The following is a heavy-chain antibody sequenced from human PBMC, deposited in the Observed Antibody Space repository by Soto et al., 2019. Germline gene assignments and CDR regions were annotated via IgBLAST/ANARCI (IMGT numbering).Heavy chain of an antibody. CDR3: ARGVSAGVDY. CDR2: MQPSTGRT. J-gene: IGHJ4*02. Sequence: GASVKVSCKASGYTFTGYYMHWVRQTAGQGLEWMGWMQPSTGRTGYAQKFQGRVTMTRDTSINTAYMELTTLTSDDTAFYYCARGVSAGVDYWGQGTLVTVSS. V-gene: IGHV1-8*02. D-gene: IGHD1-26*01. CDR1: GYTFTGYY.